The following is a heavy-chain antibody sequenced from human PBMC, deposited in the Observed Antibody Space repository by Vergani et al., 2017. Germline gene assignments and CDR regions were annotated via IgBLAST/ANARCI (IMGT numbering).Heavy chain of an antibody. Sequence: EVQLLESGGGLVQPGGSLRLSCAASGFTFSSYWMSWVRQAPGKGLEWVANIKQDGSEKYYVDSVKGRFTISRDNAKNSLYLQMNSLRAEDTAVYYCARDPATNYWTNGVCYREGYYYYMDVWGKGTTVTVSS. J-gene: IGHJ6*03. D-gene: IGHD2-8*01. V-gene: IGHV3-7*01. CDR1: GFTFSSYW. CDR2: IKQDGSEK. CDR3: ARDPATNYWTNGVCYREGYYYYMDV.